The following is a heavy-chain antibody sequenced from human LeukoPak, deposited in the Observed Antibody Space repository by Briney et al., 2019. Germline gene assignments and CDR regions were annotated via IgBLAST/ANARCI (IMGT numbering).Heavy chain of an antibody. D-gene: IGHD3-22*01. CDR3: ARDPYYYDSSGYYKVIHAFDI. J-gene: IGHJ3*02. Sequence: ASVKVSCKASGGTFSSYAISWVRQAPGQGLEWMGGIIPIFGTANYAQKFQGRVTITADESTSTAYMELSSLRSEDTAVYYCARDPYYYDSSGYYKVIHAFDIWGQGTMVTVSS. V-gene: IGHV1-69*13. CDR2: IIPIFGTA. CDR1: GGTFSSYA.